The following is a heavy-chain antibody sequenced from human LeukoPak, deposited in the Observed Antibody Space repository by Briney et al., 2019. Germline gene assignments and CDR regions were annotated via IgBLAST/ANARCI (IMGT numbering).Heavy chain of an antibody. D-gene: IGHD3-10*01. J-gene: IGHJ4*02. CDR1: GASFSGYY. CDR3: ARHYFERYYYGSGSHTSGHFDY. V-gene: IGHV4-34*01. CDR2: INLGGST. Sequence: PSETLSLTCAVYGASFSGYYWSWIRQPPGKGLEWIGEINLGGSTNYNPSLKSRVTISVDTSKNQFSLKLSSVTAADTAVYYCARHYFERYYYGSGSHTSGHFDYWGQGTLVTVSS.